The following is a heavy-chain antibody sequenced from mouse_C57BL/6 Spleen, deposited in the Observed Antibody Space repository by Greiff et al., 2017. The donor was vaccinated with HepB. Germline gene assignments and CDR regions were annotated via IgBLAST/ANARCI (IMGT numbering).Heavy chain of an antibody. V-gene: IGHV1-20*01. Sequence: EVQLVESGPELVKPGDSVKISCKASGYSFTGYFMNWVMQSHGKSLEWIGRINPYNGDTFYNQKFKGKATLTVDKSSSTAHMELRSLTSEDSAVYYCARYSQVMDYWGQGTSVTVSS. CDR1: GYSFTGYF. J-gene: IGHJ4*01. CDR2: INPYNGDT. CDR3: ARYSQVMDY.